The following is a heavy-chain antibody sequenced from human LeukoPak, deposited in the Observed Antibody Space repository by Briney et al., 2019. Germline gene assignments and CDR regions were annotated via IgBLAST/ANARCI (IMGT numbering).Heavy chain of an antibody. V-gene: IGHV5-51*01. CDR1: GYSFTSYW. Sequence: GESLEISCKGSGYSFTSYWIGWVRQMPGKGLEWMGIIYPGDSDTRYSPSFQGQVTISADKSISTVFLQWSSLKASDTAMYYCVRHEGSISGWPFDYWGQGTLVTVSS. D-gene: IGHD6-19*01. J-gene: IGHJ4*02. CDR2: IYPGDSDT. CDR3: VRHEGSISGWPFDY.